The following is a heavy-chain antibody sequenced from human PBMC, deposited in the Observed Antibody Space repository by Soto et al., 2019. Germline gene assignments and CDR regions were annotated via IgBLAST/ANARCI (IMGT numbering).Heavy chain of an antibody. D-gene: IGHD2-21*02. J-gene: IGHJ4*02. V-gene: IGHV4-30-4*01. CDR1: GGSISSGDYY. Sequence: SETLSLTCTVSGGSISSGDYYWSWIRQPPGKGLEWIGYIYYSGSTYYNPSLKSRVTISVDTSKNQFSLKLSSVTAADTAVYYCARDPRRLAYCGGDCYSYYFDYWGQGTLVTVSS. CDR3: ARDPRRLAYCGGDCYSYYFDY. CDR2: IYYSGST.